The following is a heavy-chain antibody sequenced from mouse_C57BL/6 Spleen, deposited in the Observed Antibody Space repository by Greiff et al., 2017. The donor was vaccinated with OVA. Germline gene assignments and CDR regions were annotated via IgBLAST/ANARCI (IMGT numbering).Heavy chain of an antibody. J-gene: IGHJ2*01. CDR1: GYTFTSYW. Sequence: QVQLKQPGAELVMPGASVKLSCKASGYTFTSYWMHWVKQRPGQGLEWIGEIDPSDSYTNYNQKFKGKSTLTVDKSSSTAYMQLSSLTSEDSAVYYCARRVYYYGSSEDYFDYWGQGTTLTVSS. D-gene: IGHD1-1*01. V-gene: IGHV1-69*01. CDR3: ARRVYYYGSSEDYFDY. CDR2: IDPSDSYT.